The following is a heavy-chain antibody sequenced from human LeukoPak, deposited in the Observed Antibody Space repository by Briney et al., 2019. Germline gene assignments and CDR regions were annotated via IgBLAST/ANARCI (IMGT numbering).Heavy chain of an antibody. J-gene: IGHJ4*02. D-gene: IGHD3-9*01. CDR1: GGSFSGYY. CDR3: ARERPSYYDILTGYYPRSLPYYFDY. CDR2: INHSGST. Sequence: SETLSLTCAVYGGSFSGYYWCWIRQPPGKGLEWIGEINHSGSTNYNPSLKSRVPISVDTSKNQFSLKLSSVTAADTAVYCCARERPSYYDILTGYYPRSLPYYFDYWGQGTLVTVSS. V-gene: IGHV4-34*01.